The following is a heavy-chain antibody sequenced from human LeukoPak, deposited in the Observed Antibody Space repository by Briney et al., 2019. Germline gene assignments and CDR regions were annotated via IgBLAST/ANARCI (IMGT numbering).Heavy chain of an antibody. Sequence: SKTLSLTCTVSGGSIDSNSWTWIRQPPGKGLEWIGYIYYSGTTNYNPSLKSRVTMSVDMSKNQFSLKLSSVTAADTAVYYCARRSSSWKNWFDPWGQGTLVTVSS. CDR1: GGSIDSNS. CDR3: ARRSSSWKNWFDP. J-gene: IGHJ5*02. V-gene: IGHV4-59*01. D-gene: IGHD6-13*01. CDR2: IYYSGTT.